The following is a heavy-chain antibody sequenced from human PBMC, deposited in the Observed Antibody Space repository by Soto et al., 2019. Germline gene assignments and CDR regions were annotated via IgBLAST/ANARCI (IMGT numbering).Heavy chain of an antibody. Sequence: EVQLVESGGGLIQPGGSLRLSCAASGFTVSSNYMSWVRQAPGKGLEWVSVIYSGGSTYYADSVKGRFTISRDNSKNTLYLQMNSLRAEDTAVYYWARDRGGMATGILDYWGQGTLVTVSS. CDR1: GFTVSSNY. CDR2: IYSGGST. J-gene: IGHJ4*02. V-gene: IGHV3-53*01. CDR3: ARDRGGMATGILDY. D-gene: IGHD5-12*01.